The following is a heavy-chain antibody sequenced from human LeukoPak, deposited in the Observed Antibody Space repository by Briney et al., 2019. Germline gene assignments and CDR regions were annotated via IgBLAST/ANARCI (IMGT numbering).Heavy chain of an antibody. CDR2: ISSSSSTI. CDR3: ARDSRLGERYAFDI. J-gene: IGHJ3*02. Sequence: GGSLRLSCAASGFTFSSYSMNWVRQAPGKGLEWVSYISSSSSTIYYADSVKGRFTISRDNAKNSLYLQMNSLRAEDTAVYYCARDSRLGERYAFDIWGQGTMVTVSS. CDR1: GFTFSSYS. D-gene: IGHD3-16*01. V-gene: IGHV3-48*04.